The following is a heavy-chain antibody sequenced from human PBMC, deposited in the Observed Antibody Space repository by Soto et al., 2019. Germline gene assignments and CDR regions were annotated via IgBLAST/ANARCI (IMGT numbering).Heavy chain of an antibody. CDR1: GYNFTSHY. D-gene: IGHD4-17*01. Sequence: ASVKVSCKASGYNFTSHYMHWVRQAPGQGLESMGIMYPSGGRTIYAQKFQGRVSMTRDTSTSTAYMELRSLRSDDTAVYYCARGADPYFTVPFDYWGQGTLVTVSS. J-gene: IGHJ4*02. CDR2: MYPSGGRT. V-gene: IGHV1-46*01. CDR3: ARGADPYFTVPFDY.